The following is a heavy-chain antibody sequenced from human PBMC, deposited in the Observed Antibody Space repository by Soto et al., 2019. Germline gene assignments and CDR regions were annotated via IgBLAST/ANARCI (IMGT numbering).Heavy chain of an antibody. CDR1: GFTFTDYY. J-gene: IGHJ5*02. V-gene: IGHV1-2*02. CDR2: INLKSGGT. D-gene: IGHD6-6*01. Sequence: QVELVQSGAEVKKPGASVKVSCKASGFTFTDYYIHWVRQAPGQGLEWMGWINLKSGGTNYAQKFQDRVTMTRDTSISTAYMDLSNLRSDDMAVYYCARSGRQLGPSSWLDPWGQGTLVSVSS. CDR3: ARSGRQLGPSSWLDP.